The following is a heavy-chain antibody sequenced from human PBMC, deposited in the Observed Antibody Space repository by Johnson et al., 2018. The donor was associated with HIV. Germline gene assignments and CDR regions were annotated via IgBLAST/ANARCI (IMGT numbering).Heavy chain of an antibody. J-gene: IGHJ3*02. Sequence: QVQLVESGGGVVQPGRSLRLSCAASGFTFSSYAMHWVRQAPGKGLEWVAVISYDGSDKYYADSVKGRFTISRDNSKNTLYLQMNSLRAEDTAVYYCARDVRGYYDSSGYPYLDAFDIWGQGTMVTVSS. CDR1: GFTFSSYA. V-gene: IGHV3-30-3*01. D-gene: IGHD3-22*01. CDR3: ARDVRGYYDSSGYPYLDAFDI. CDR2: ISYDGSDK.